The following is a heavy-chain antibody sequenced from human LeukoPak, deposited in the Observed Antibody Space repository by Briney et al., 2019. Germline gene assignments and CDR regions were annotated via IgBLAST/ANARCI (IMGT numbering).Heavy chain of an antibody. Sequence: PSETLSLTCTVSGGSISSGGYYWSWIPQPPGKGLEWIGYIYHSGSTYYNPSLKSRGTKSIDRSKNQFTLQLSSVTAADTAVYSSPSEIGYSGSYYGSWGQGTLVTVSS. CDR3: PSEIGYSGSYYGS. V-gene: IGHV4-30-2*01. J-gene: IGHJ1*01. CDR2: IYHSGST. CDR1: GGSISSGGYY. D-gene: IGHD1-26*01.